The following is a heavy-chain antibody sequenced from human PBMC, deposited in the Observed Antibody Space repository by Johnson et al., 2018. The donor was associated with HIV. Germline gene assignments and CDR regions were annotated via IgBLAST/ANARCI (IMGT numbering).Heavy chain of an antibody. D-gene: IGHD1-1*01. CDR3: AKDPPSTGWYAFDI. V-gene: IGHV3-30*02. CDR2: IRYDGSNK. Sequence: QVQLVESGGGVVHPGRSLRLSCAASGFTFRSYPMNWVRQAPGKGLEWVAFIRYDGSNKYYADSVKGRFTISRDNSKNTLYLQMNSLRAEDTAVYYCAKDPPSTGWYAFDIWGQGTMVTVSS. J-gene: IGHJ3*02. CDR1: GFTFRSYP.